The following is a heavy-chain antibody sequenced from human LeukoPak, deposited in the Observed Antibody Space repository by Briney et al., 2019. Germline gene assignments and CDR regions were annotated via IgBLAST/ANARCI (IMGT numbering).Heavy chain of an antibody. Sequence: ASVKVSCKASGYTFTSYGIGWVRQAPGQGLEWMGWIGAYNGNTNYAQKLQGRVTMTTDTSTSTAYMGLRSLRSDGTAVYYCARVKSGYDSNAFDIWGQGTMVTVSS. CDR2: IGAYNGNT. D-gene: IGHD5-12*01. CDR3: ARVKSGYDSNAFDI. V-gene: IGHV1-18*01. J-gene: IGHJ3*02. CDR1: GYTFTSYG.